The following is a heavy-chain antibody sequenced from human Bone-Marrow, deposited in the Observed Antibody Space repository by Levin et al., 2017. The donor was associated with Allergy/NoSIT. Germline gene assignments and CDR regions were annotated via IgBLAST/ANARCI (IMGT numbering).Heavy chain of an antibody. CDR2: ISYDGSNK. V-gene: IGHV3-30*18. CDR3: AKARDIYGSGSYADY. D-gene: IGHD3-10*01. Sequence: GGSLRLSCAASGFTFSSYGMHWVRQAPGKGLEWVAVISYDGSNKYYADSVKGRFTISRDNSKNTLYLQMNSLRAEDTAVYYCAKARDIYGSGSYADYWGQGTLVTVSS. J-gene: IGHJ4*02. CDR1: GFTFSSYG.